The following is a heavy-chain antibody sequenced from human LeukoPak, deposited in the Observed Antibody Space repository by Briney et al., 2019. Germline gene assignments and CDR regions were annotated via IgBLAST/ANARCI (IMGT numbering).Heavy chain of an antibody. CDR1: GFTVRSSY. V-gene: IGHV3-53*01. CDR2: IYSGGST. Sequence: PGGSLRLSCAASGFTVRSSYMSWVRQAPGKGLEWVSVIYSGGSTYYADSVKGRFTISRDNSKNTLYLQMNSLRAEDTAVYYCAREKRSGVDAFDIWGQGTMVTVSS. CDR3: AREKRSGVDAFDI. D-gene: IGHD3-10*01. J-gene: IGHJ3*02.